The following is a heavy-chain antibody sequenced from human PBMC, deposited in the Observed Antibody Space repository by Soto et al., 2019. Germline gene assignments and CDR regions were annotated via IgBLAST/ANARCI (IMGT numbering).Heavy chain of an antibody. CDR3: AREQSGGSYPINWFDP. CDR1: GGTFSSYA. D-gene: IGHD2-15*01. Sequence: ASVKVSCKASGGTFSSYAISWVRQAPGQGLEWMGGIIPIFGTANYAQKFQGRVTITADESTSTAYMELSSLRSEDTAVYYCAREQSGGSYPINWFDPWGQGTLVTVSS. J-gene: IGHJ5*02. CDR2: IIPIFGTA. V-gene: IGHV1-69*13.